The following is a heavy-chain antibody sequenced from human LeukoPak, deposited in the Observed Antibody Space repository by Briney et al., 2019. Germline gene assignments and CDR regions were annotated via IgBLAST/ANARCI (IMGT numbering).Heavy chain of an antibody. J-gene: IGHJ5*02. D-gene: IGHD4-17*01. CDR3: ARASDYANWFDP. V-gene: IGHV4-34*01. CDR1: GGSFSGYY. Sequence: PETLSLTCAVYGGSFSGYYWSWIRQPPGKGLEWIGEINHSGSTNYNPSLKSRVTISVDTSKNQFSLKLSSVTAADTAVYYCARASDYANWFDPWGQETLVTVSS. CDR2: INHSGST.